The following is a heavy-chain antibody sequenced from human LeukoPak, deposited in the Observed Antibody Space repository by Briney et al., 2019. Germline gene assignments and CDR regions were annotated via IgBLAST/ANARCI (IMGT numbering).Heavy chain of an antibody. D-gene: IGHD3-10*01. CDR2: ISGGEDII. CDR1: GFTFSDYY. Sequence: GGSLRLSCVASGFTFSDYYMARTRQAPGKGLEWVSYISGGEDIIYYADSVKGRFTISRDNAKNSLYLQMNSLRVEDTAVYYCATGLYPGGFDPWGQGALVTVSP. V-gene: IGHV3-11*04. J-gene: IGHJ5*02. CDR3: ATGLYPGGFDP.